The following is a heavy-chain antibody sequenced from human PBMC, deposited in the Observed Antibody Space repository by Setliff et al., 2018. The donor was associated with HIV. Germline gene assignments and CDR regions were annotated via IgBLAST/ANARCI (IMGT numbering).Heavy chain of an antibody. CDR2: VSSIGNT. CDR3: ARTRAPYFFDF. D-gene: IGHD1-26*01. V-gene: IGHV4-4*08. CDR1: GISINGYY. J-gene: IGHJ4*02. Sequence: PSETLSLTCSVSGISINGYYWSWIRQSPRTRLEWIGYVSSIGNTNYNPSLKSRVTISVDTSKNQFSLQLNSVTAADTAGYFCARTRAPYFFDFWGQGAQVTVSS.